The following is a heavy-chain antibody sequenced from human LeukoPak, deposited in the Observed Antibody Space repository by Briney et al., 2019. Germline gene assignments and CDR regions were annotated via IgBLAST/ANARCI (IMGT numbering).Heavy chain of an antibody. D-gene: IGHD3-10*01. CDR3: ARLGSGSYSVRYYYGMDV. J-gene: IGHJ6*02. CDR1: GGSFSGYY. CDR2: INHSGST. V-gene: IGHV4-34*01. Sequence: SGTLSLTCAVYGGSFSGYYWSWIRQPPGKGLEWIGEINHSGSTNYNPSLKSRVTISVDTSKNQFSLKLSSVTAADTAVYYCARLGSGSYSVRYYYGMDVWGQGTTVTVSS.